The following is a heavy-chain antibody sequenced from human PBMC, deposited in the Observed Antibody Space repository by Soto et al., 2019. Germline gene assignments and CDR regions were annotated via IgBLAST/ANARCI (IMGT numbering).Heavy chain of an antibody. CDR3: ARDPGGHDPKPDY. CDR1: GGTFSSYT. CDR2: IIPILGIA. V-gene: IGHV1-69*08. D-gene: IGHD5-12*01. J-gene: IGHJ4*02. Sequence: QVQLVQSGAEVKKPGSSVKVSCKASGGTFSSYTISWVRQAPGQGLEWMGRIIPILGIANYAQKFQGRVTITADKSTSTAYMELSSLRSEDTAVYYCARDPGGHDPKPDYWGQGTLVTVSS.